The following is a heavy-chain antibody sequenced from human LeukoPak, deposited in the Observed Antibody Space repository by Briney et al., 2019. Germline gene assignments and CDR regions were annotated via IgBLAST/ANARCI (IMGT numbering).Heavy chain of an antibody. CDR1: GFTFSSYA. Sequence: GGSLRLSCAASGFTFSSYAMSWVRQSPGKGLEWVSAISGSGDSTYYGDSVKGRFTISRDNSKNTLYLQMNSLRAEDTAVYYCAKTRPLDSSSWSHGDYWGQGTLVTVSS. CDR3: AKTRPLDSSSWSHGDY. J-gene: IGHJ4*02. D-gene: IGHD6-13*01. CDR2: ISGSGDST. V-gene: IGHV3-23*01.